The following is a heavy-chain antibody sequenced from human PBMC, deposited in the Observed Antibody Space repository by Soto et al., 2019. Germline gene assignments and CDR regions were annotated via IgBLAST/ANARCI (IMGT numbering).Heavy chain of an antibody. V-gene: IGHV3-21*01. CDR1: GFTFSSYS. CDR3: ARESAADARFDY. J-gene: IGHJ4*02. CDR2: ISSSSGYI. D-gene: IGHD2-2*01. Sequence: PGGSLRLSCAASGFTFSSYSMNWVRQAPGKGLEWVSSISSSSGYIYYADSVKGRFTISRDNAKNSLYLQMNSLRAEDTAVYYCARESAADARFDYWGQGTLVTVSS.